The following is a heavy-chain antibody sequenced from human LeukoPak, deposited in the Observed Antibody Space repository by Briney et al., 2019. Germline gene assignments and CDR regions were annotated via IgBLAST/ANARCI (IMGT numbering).Heavy chain of an antibody. CDR1: GFTFSSYS. V-gene: IGHV3-21*01. J-gene: IGHJ6*03. Sequence: PGGSLRLSCAASGFTFSSYSINWVRQAPGKGLEWISSISSSSYIYYADSVKGRFTISRDNAKNSLYLQMNSLRAEDTAVYYCARYPGGYCSGGSCYSGYYYYYIDVWGKGTTVTISS. CDR2: ISSSSYI. CDR3: ARYPGGYCSGGSCYSGYYYYYIDV. D-gene: IGHD2-15*01.